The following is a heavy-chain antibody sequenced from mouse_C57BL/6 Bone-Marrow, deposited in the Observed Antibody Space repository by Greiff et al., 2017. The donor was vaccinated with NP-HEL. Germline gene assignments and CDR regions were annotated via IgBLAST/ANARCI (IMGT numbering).Heavy chain of an antibody. V-gene: IGHV14-4*01. CDR1: GFNIKDDY. CDR3: TTDSNYVYYAMDY. CDR2: IDPENGDT. J-gene: IGHJ4*01. Sequence: EVQLQQSGAELVRPGASVKLSCTASGFNIKDDYMHWVKQRPEQGLEWIGWIDPENGDTEYASKFQGKATITADTSSNTAYLQLSSLTSEDTAVYYCTTDSNYVYYAMDYWGQGTSVTVSS. D-gene: IGHD2-5*01.